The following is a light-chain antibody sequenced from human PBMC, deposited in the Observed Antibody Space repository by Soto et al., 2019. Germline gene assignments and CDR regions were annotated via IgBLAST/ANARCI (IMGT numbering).Light chain of an antibody. Sequence: EIVLTQSPGTLSLSPGEIATLSCSASQSVSSNFLAWYQEKPGQAPRLLIYGASSRATGIPDRFSGSGSGTDFTLTISRLEPEDFAVYYCQQYGSSPGTFGQGTKVDIK. CDR1: QSVSSNF. CDR3: QQYGSSPGT. CDR2: GAS. V-gene: IGKV3-20*01. J-gene: IGKJ1*01.